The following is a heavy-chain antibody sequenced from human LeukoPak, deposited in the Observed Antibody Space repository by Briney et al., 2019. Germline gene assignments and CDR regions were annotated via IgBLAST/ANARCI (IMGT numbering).Heavy chain of an antibody. Sequence: GGSLRLSCAASGFTFSDYYMSWIRQAPGKGLVWVSHINGDGSSTNYADSVKGRFSISRDNAKNTLYLQMNSLRGDDTAVYYCARGGVPYAFDIWGQGTMVTVSS. D-gene: IGHD2-2*01. CDR2: INGDGSST. CDR3: ARGGVPYAFDI. J-gene: IGHJ3*02. CDR1: GFTFSDYY. V-gene: IGHV3-74*01.